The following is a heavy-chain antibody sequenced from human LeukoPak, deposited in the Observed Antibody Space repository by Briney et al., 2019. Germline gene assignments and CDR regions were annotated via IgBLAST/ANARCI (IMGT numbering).Heavy chain of an antibody. Sequence: PGGSLRLSCAASGFTFSSYAMSWVRQAPGKGLEWVSAISGSGGSAYYADSAKGRFTISRDNSKNTLYLQMNSLRAEDTAVYYCAKPDSSSWYPEYFQHWGQGTLVTVSS. CDR3: AKPDSSSWYPEYFQH. CDR2: ISGSGGSA. D-gene: IGHD6-13*01. V-gene: IGHV3-23*01. CDR1: GFTFSSYA. J-gene: IGHJ1*01.